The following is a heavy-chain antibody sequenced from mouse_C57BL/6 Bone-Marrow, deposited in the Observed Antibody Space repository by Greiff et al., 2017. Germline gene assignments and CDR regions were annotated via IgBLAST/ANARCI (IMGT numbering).Heavy chain of an antibody. CDR2: ISNGGGST. Sequence: EVQLVESGGGLVQPGGSLKLSCAASGFTFSDYYMYWVRQTPEKRLEWVAYISNGGGSTYYPDTVKGRFTISRDNAKNTLYLQMRRLKSEDTAMYYCARRYYYGSSVSYWYFDVWGTGTTVTVSS. V-gene: IGHV5-12*01. CDR3: ARRYYYGSSVSYWYFDV. J-gene: IGHJ1*03. D-gene: IGHD1-1*01. CDR1: GFTFSDYY.